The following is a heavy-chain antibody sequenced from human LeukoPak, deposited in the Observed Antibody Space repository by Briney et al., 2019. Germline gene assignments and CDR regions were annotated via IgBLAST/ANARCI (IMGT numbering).Heavy chain of an antibody. J-gene: IGHJ4*02. CDR3: AREGPYSDSSRSRFDY. V-gene: IGHV1-46*01. Sequence: ASVKVSCKASGYTFTNYYIHWVRQAPGQGLEWTGIINPSGGSTSYAQKFQGRVTMTRDTSTRTVYMELSSLRSEDTAVYYCAREGPYSDSSRSRFDYWGQGTLVTVSS. D-gene: IGHD6-6*01. CDR2: INPSGGST. CDR1: GYTFTNYY.